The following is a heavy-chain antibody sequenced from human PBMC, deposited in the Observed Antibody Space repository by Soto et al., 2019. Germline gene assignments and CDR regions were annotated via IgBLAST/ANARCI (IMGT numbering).Heavy chain of an antibody. CDR1: GYNFNTYH. D-gene: IGHD3-9*01. V-gene: IGHV1-18*04. CDR3: ARAGPEDRDPDLLTEAAYGVV. J-gene: IGHJ1*01. CDR2: ISAYNGHT. Sequence: VQLVQSGPEVKKPGTSVKVSCKASGYNFNTYHIGWVRQAPGQGLEWMGWISAYNGHTNYAQRFQGRVTLTKETPXXTAHMELTNLTPPHAAVYYCARAGPEDRDPDLLTEAAYGVVWGQGTLIPVSS.